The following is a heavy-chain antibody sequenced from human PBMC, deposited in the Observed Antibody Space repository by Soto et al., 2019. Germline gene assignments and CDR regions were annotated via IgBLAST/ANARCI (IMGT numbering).Heavy chain of an antibody. CDR2: IYHSGST. D-gene: IGHD1-26*01. CDR3: ATVLVDPTRGWFEP. CDR1: GGSISSGGYS. J-gene: IGHJ5*02. Sequence: SETLSLTCAVSGGSISSGGYSWSWIRQPPGKGLEWIGYIYHSGSTYYNPSLKSRVTISVDRSKNQFSLKLSSVTAADTAVYYCATVLVDPTRGWFEPWCQGTLVTVSS. V-gene: IGHV4-30-2*01.